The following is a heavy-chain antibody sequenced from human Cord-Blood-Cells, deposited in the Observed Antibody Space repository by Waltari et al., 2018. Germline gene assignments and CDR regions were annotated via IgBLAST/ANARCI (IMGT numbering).Heavy chain of an antibody. CDR3: AKDIGGDIVLMVYAY. V-gene: IGHV3-9*01. J-gene: IGHJ4*02. Sequence: EVQLVASGGGLVQPGRSLRRSCTASGFPFDDYAMTRVRQALGKGLEWVSGISWNSGSIGYADSVKGRFTISRDNAKNSLYLQMNSLRAEDTALYYCAKDIGGDIVLMVYAYWGQGTLVTVSS. CDR1: GFPFDDYA. CDR2: ISWNSGSI. D-gene: IGHD2-8*01.